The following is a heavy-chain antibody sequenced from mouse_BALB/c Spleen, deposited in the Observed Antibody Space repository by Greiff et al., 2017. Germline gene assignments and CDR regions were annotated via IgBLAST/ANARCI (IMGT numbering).Heavy chain of an antibody. J-gene: IGHJ4*01. D-gene: IGHD3-1*01. CDR3: ARSGAHYYAMDY. V-gene: IGHV1S126*01. Sequence: QVQLQQSGPQLVRPGASVKISCKASGYSFTSYWMHWVKQRPGQGLEWIGMINPSDSETRLNQKFKDKATLTVDKSSSTAYMQLSSPTSEDSAVYYCARSGAHYYAMDYWGQGTSVTVSS. CDR2: INPSDSET. CDR1: GYSFTSYW.